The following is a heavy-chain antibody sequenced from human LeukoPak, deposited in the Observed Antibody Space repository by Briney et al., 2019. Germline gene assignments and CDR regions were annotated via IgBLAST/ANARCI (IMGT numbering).Heavy chain of an antibody. J-gene: IGHJ5*02. Sequence: ASVKVSCKASGYTFTSYDINWVRQATGQGLEWMGWMNPNSGNTGYAQKFQGRVTMTRNTSISTAYMELSSLRSEDTAVYYRARGNMVRGVGWFDPWGQGTLVTVSS. CDR3: ARGNMVRGVGWFDP. D-gene: IGHD3-10*01. CDR1: GYTFTSYD. V-gene: IGHV1-8*01. CDR2: MNPNSGNT.